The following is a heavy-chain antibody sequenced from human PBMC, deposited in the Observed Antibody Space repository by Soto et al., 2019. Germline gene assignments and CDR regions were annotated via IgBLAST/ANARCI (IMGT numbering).Heavy chain of an antibody. V-gene: IGHV3-74*01. J-gene: IGHJ4*02. CDR2: INNDGSST. CDR3: ARDVQLQSFDY. Sequence: EVQLVESGGGLVQPGGSLRLSCAASGFTFSSYWMHWVRQAPGKGLVWVSRINNDGSSTSYVDSVKGRFTASRDNAKNTLYLQMNSLRAEDTAVYYCARDVQLQSFDYWGQGTLVTVSS. D-gene: IGHD5-18*01. CDR1: GFTFSSYW.